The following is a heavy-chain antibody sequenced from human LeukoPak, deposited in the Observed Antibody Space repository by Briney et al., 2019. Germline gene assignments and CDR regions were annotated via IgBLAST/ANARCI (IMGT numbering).Heavy chain of an antibody. CDR2: ISVHGGSP. D-gene: IGHD5-24*01. J-gene: IGHJ5*01. Sequence: GGSLRLSCAASGFTFSNYGMMWVRQAPGKGLDWVSTISVHGGSPNYADSVKGRFTISRDNSKNTLYLQMNSLRAEDTALYYCARDGRHDNNHWFDSWGQGTLVTVSA. CDR3: ARDGRHDNNHWFDS. V-gene: IGHV3-23*01. CDR1: GFTFSNYG.